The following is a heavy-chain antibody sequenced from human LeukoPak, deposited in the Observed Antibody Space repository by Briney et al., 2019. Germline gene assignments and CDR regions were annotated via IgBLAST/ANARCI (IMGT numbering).Heavy chain of an antibody. CDR3: ARDSSPPYYYDSSGYPDY. Sequence: AGGSLRLSCAASGFTFSSYEMNWVRQAPGKGLEWVSYISSRGSTIYYADSVKGRFTISRDNAKNSLYLQMNSLRAEDTAVYYCARDSSPPYYYDSSGYPDYWGQGTLVTVSS. CDR1: GFTFSSYE. J-gene: IGHJ4*02. CDR2: ISSRGSTI. D-gene: IGHD3-22*01. V-gene: IGHV3-48*03.